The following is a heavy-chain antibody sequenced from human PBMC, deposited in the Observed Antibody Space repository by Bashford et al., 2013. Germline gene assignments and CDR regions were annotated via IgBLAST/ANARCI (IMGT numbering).Heavy chain of an antibody. CDR1: GGSISSYY. CDR2: IHFSGIT. Sequence: SETLSLTCTVSGGSISSYYWSWIRQPPGKGLEWIGNIHFSGITSYNPSLKSRTTISVDTSRKHFSLELSSVTAADTAVYYCARDPDHDSSGWTFNYWGQGTLVTVSS. V-gene: IGHV4-59*01. J-gene: IGHJ4*02. D-gene: IGHD3-22*01. CDR3: ARDPDHDSSGWTFNY.